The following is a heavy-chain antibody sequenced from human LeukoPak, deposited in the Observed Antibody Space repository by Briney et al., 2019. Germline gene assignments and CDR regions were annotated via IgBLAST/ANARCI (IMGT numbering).Heavy chain of an antibody. CDR1: RFTFSSYD. J-gene: IGHJ4*02. CDR3: ARDYGYYDSSGPY. CDR2: IKEDGSDR. D-gene: IGHD3-22*01. V-gene: IGHV3-7*05. Sequence: VGSLRLSCAASRFTFSSYDMHSVRQAPGKGLEWVAHIKEDGSDRYYVDSVKGRFTISRDNAKNSLYLQMTSLRAEDTARYYCARDYGYYDSSGPYWGQGTLVTVSS.